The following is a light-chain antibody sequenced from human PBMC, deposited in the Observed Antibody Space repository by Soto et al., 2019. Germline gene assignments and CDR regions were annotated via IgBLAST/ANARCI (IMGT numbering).Light chain of an antibody. V-gene: IGKV1-5*03. J-gene: IGKJ1*01. CDR1: QTISSW. CDR3: QHYNSYSEA. Sequence: DIQMTQSPSALSVSVGGRCTITCRASQTISSWLAWYQQKPGKAPKLLIYKASTLKSGVPSRFSGSGSGTELTLTISSLQPDDFATYYCQHYNSYSEAFGQGTKVDIK. CDR2: KAS.